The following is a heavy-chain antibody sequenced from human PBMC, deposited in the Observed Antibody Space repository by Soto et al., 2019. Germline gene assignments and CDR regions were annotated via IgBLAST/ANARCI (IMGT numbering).Heavy chain of an antibody. CDR2: ASYDGSYK. D-gene: IGHD5-12*01. V-gene: IGHV3-30*18. J-gene: IGHJ4*02. Sequence: QVQLVESGGGVVQPGRSLRLSCAASGFTFSSFGMHWVRQAPGKGLEWVAVASYDGSYKYYADSVKGRFTISRDNSKNTRSMQMNSLRAEDTAVYYCAKERAVVATPPDFDYWGQGTLVTVSS. CDR3: AKERAVVATPPDFDY. CDR1: GFTFSSFG.